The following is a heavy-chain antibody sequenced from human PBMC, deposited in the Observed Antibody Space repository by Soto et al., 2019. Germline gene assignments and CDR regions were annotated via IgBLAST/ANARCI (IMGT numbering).Heavy chain of an antibody. CDR2: IIPVFGSA. CDR1: GGTFSTYA. CDR3: ARDQSFDRSYYYVIDF. J-gene: IGHJ6*02. Sequence: SVKVSCKASGGTFSTYAISWVRQAPGQGLEWMGGIIPVFGSANYAQKFQDRVTITADESTSTAYMEVRNLRSDDTAVYYCARDQSFDRSYYYVIDFWGQGTTVTVSS. V-gene: IGHV1-69*13. D-gene: IGHD3-22*01.